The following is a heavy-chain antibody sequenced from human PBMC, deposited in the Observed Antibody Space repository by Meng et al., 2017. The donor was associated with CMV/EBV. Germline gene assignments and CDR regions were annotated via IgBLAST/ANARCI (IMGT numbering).Heavy chain of an antibody. V-gene: IGHV3-74*01. CDR3: ARDALYCGGDCYSDY. J-gene: IGHJ4*02. Sequence: GESLKISCAASGFTFSSYWMHWVRQAPGKGLMWVSRINSDGSSTSYADSVKGRFTISRDNAKNTLYLQMNSLRAEDTAVYYCARDALYCGGDCYSDYWGQGTLVTVSS. CDR1: GFTFSSYW. D-gene: IGHD2-21*01. CDR2: INSDGSST.